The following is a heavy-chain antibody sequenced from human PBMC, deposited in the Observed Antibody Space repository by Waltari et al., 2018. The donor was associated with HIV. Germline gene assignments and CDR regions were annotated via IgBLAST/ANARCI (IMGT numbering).Heavy chain of an antibody. D-gene: IGHD3-16*01. Sequence: QVHLPQWGSGLLKHSGTLSLTCAVYGGSFSGYYWTWIRQSPGRGLEWMGEIDHTGTSTYNPSLKCRVTMSVDTSKNQFSLTLKSVTAADTAVYYCVRGFGNYGFYFDYWGQGKLVSVSS. V-gene: IGHV4-34*02. CDR3: VRGFGNYGFYFDY. CDR2: IDHTGTS. CDR1: GGSFSGYY. J-gene: IGHJ4*02.